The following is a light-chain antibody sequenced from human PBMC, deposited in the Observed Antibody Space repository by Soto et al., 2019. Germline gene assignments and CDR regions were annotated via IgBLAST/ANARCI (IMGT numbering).Light chain of an antibody. J-gene: IGKJ2*01. CDR1: SSKW. CDR2: DVS. V-gene: IGKV1-5*01. CDR3: QHPTAFT. Sequence: DIQMTQSPSTLAASVGDTVTMTCRSSSKWLAWYQKKPGKAPKLLIYDVSNLERGVPPRFSGSTSGAESTLTITGLQPDDLGTYYCQHPTAFTFGQGTKVDIK.